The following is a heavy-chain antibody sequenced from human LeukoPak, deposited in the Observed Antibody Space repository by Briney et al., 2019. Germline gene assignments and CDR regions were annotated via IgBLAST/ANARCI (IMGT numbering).Heavy chain of an antibody. J-gene: IGHJ4*02. D-gene: IGHD3-9*01. V-gene: IGHV4-39*01. CDR1: GGSISSSSYY. Sequence: PSETLSLTCTVSGGSISSSSYYWGWIRQPPGKGLEWIGSIYYSGSTYYNPSLKSRVTISVDTSKNQFSLKLSPVTAADTAVYYCARHFDTSTDGGYWGQGTLVTVSS. CDR2: IYYSGST. CDR3: ARHFDTSTDGGY.